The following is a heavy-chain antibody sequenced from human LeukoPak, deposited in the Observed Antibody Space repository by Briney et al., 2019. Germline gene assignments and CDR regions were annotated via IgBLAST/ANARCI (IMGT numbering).Heavy chain of an antibody. CDR1: GFTFGDYA. D-gene: IGHD3-22*01. Sequence: GGSLRLSCTASGFTFGDYAMSWFRQAPGKGLEWVGCIRSKAYGGTTEYAASVKGRFTISRDDSKSIAYLQMNSLKTEDTAVYYCTRDADSSGYYYGVDYWGQGALVTVSS. J-gene: IGHJ4*02. V-gene: IGHV3-49*03. CDR3: TRDADSSGYYYGVDY. CDR2: IRSKAYGGTT.